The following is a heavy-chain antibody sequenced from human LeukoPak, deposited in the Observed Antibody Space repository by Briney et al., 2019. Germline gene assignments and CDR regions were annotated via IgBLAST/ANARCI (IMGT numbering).Heavy chain of an antibody. CDR1: GGSISSSSYY. V-gene: IGHV4-39*01. Sequence: NSSETLSLTCTVSGGSISSSSYYWGWIRQPPGKGLEWIGSIYYSGSTYYNPSLKSRVTISVDTSKNQFSLKLSSVTAADTAVYYCAIQGYCSSTSCYQGGYYYYYMDVWGKGTTVTVSS. CDR3: AIQGYCSSTSCYQGGYYYYYMDV. J-gene: IGHJ6*03. CDR2: IYYSGST. D-gene: IGHD2-2*01.